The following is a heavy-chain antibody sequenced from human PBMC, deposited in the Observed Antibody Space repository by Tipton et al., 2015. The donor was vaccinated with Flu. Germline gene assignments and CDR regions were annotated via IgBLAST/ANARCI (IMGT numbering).Heavy chain of an antibody. CDR3: ARDSTVATDYYYYYGMDV. V-gene: IGHV1-2*04. Sequence: QLVQSGAEVKKPGASVKVSYKASGYTFTGYYMHWVRQAPGQGLEWMGWINPNSGGTNYAQKFQGWVTMTRDTSISTAYMELSRLRSDDTAVYYCARDSTVATDYYYYYGMDVWGQGTTVTVSS. CDR1: GYTFTGYY. J-gene: IGHJ6*02. CDR2: INPNSGGT. D-gene: IGHD4-23*01.